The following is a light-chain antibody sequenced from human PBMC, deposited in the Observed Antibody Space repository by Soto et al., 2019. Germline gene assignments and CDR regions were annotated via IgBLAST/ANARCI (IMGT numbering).Light chain of an antibody. Sequence: ETVLSQSPGTLSLSPGERATLSCRASQTIRSNYLAWYRQTPGQAPRLLIYGASNRATGIADRFSGSGSGTDFTLITSRLEPEDFALYYCQQHVSSPWTFGQGTKVEIK. V-gene: IGKV3-20*01. CDR3: QQHVSSPWT. CDR1: QTIRSNY. J-gene: IGKJ1*01. CDR2: GAS.